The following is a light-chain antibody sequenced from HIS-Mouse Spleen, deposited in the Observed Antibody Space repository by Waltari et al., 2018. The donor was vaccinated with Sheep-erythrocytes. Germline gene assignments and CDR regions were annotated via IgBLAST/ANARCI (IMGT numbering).Light chain of an antibody. CDR3: CSYAGSYNHV. J-gene: IGLJ1*01. V-gene: IGLV2-11*01. Sequence: QSALTQPRSVSGSPGQSVTISCTGTSSDVGGYNYVSWYQQHPGKSPKLMIYDVSKRPSEVPDRFSGSKSGNTASLPISGLQAEDEADYYCCSYAGSYNHVFATGTKVTVL. CDR1: SSDVGGYNY. CDR2: DVS.